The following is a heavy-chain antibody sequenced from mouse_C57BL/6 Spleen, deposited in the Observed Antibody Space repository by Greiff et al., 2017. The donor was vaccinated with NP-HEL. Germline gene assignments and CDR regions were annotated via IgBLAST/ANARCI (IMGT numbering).Heavy chain of an antibody. CDR1: GFTFSDYG. CDR2: ISSGSSTI. V-gene: IGHV5-17*01. CDR3: AREPYDSSYGLYAMDY. D-gene: IGHD1-1*01. Sequence: EVKLVESGGGLVKPGGSLKLSCAASGFTFSDYGMHWVRQAPEKGLEWVAYISSGSSTIYYADTVKGRFTISRDNAKNTLFLQMTSLRSEDTAMYYCAREPYDSSYGLYAMDYWGQGTSVTVAS. J-gene: IGHJ4*01.